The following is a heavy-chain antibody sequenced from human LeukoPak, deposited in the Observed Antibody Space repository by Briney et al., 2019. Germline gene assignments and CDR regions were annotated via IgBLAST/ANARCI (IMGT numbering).Heavy chain of an antibody. CDR3: AKGTVTYSSSAVFDY. Sequence: GGSLRLSCAASGFTFSSYAMSWVRQAPGKGLEWVSATSGSGDSPYYADSVKGRFTISRDNSKNTLYLQMNSLRAEDTAIYYCAKGTVTYSSSAVFDYWGQGTLVTVSS. CDR1: GFTFSSYA. V-gene: IGHV3-23*01. J-gene: IGHJ4*02. D-gene: IGHD6-6*01. CDR2: TSGSGDSP.